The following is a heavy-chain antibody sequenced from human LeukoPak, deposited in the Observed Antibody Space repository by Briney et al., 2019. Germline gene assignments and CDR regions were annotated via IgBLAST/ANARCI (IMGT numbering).Heavy chain of an antibody. J-gene: IGHJ3*02. V-gene: IGHV4-39*07. Sequence: SETLSLTCTVSGGSISSSSYYWGWIRQPPGKGLEWIGSIYYSGSTYYNPSLKSRVTISVDTSKNQFSLKLSSVTAADTAVYYCARDLRRVGATYSDAFDIWGQGTMVTVFS. CDR3: ARDLRRVGATYSDAFDI. CDR2: IYYSGST. D-gene: IGHD1-26*01. CDR1: GGSISSSSYY.